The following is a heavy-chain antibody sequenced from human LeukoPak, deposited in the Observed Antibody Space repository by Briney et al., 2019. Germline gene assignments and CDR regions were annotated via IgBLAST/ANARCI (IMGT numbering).Heavy chain of an antibody. CDR1: GYTFTSYA. V-gene: IGHV1-3*01. CDR3: AREPAITMVRGVILSGYGMDV. CDR2: INAGNGNT. Sequence: GASVTVSCTASGYTFTSYAMHWVRQAPGQRLEWMGWINAGNGNTKYSQKFQGRVTITRDTSASTAYMELSSLRSEDTAVYYCAREPAITMVRGVILSGYGMDVWGQGTTVTVSS. D-gene: IGHD3-10*01. J-gene: IGHJ6*02.